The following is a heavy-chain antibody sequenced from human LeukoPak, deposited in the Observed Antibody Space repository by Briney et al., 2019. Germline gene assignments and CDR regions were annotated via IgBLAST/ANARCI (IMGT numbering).Heavy chain of an antibody. Sequence: ASVKVSCKASGYTFTSYYMHWVRQATGQGLEWMGIINPSGGSTSYAQKFQGRVTMTRDMSTSTVYMELSSLRAEDTAVYYCARTPEDDSSSWYVFDYWGQGTLVTVSS. CDR1: GYTFTSYY. D-gene: IGHD6-13*01. J-gene: IGHJ4*02. V-gene: IGHV1-46*01. CDR3: ARTPEDDSSSWYVFDY. CDR2: INPSGGST.